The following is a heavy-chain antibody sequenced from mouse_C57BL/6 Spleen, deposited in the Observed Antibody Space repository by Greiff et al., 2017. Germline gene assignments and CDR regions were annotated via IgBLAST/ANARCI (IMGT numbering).Heavy chain of an antibody. CDR2: IYPRDGST. V-gene: IGHV1-85*01. D-gene: IGHD2-1*01. J-gene: IGHJ2*01. Sequence: QVQLQQSGPELVKPGASVKLSCKASGYTFTSYDINWVKQRPGQGLEWIGWIYPRDGSTEYNEKFKGKATLTVDTSSSTAYMGLHSLTSEDSAVYFCARQGGNYYFDYWGQGTTLTVSS. CDR1: GYTFTSYD. CDR3: ARQGGNYYFDY.